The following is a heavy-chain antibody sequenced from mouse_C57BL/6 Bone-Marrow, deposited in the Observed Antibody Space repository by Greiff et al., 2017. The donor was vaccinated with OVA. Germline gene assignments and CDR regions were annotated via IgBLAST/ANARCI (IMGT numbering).Heavy chain of an antibody. D-gene: IGHD2-1*01. CDR2: IYPSDSET. CDR1: GYTFTSYW. Sequence: VQLQQPGAELVRPGSSVKLSCKASGYTFTSYWMDWVKQRPGQGLEWIGNIYPSDSETHYNQKFKDKATLTVDKSSSTAYMQLSSLTSEDSAVYYCARVDYGNYFYAMDYWGQGTSVTVSS. V-gene: IGHV1-61*01. CDR3: ARVDYGNYFYAMDY. J-gene: IGHJ4*01.